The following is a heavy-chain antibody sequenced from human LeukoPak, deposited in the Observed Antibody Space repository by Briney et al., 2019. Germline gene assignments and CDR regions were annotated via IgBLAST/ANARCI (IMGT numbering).Heavy chain of an antibody. CDR2: IIPIFGTA. Sequence: SVKVSCKASGGTFSSYAISWVRQAPGQGLEWMGGIIPIFGTANYAQKFQGRVTITADKSTSTAYMGLSSLRSEDTAVYYCAGLHSGYDRRDYWGQGTLVTVSS. V-gene: IGHV1-69*06. CDR1: GGTFSSYA. D-gene: IGHD5-12*01. J-gene: IGHJ4*02. CDR3: AGLHSGYDRRDY.